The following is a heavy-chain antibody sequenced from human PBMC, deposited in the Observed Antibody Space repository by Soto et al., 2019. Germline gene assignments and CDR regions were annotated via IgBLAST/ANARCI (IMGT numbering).Heavy chain of an antibody. Sequence: ASVKVSCKASGYSFTSRDIHWVRQTAGQGLEWMGWMQPSTGRTGYAQKFQGRVTMTRDTSINTAYMELTTLTSDDTAFYYCARGVSAGVDYWGQGTLVTVSS. CDR3: ARGVSAGVDY. CDR1: GYSFTSRD. CDR2: MQPSTGRT. J-gene: IGHJ4*02. V-gene: IGHV1-8*01. D-gene: IGHD1-26*01.